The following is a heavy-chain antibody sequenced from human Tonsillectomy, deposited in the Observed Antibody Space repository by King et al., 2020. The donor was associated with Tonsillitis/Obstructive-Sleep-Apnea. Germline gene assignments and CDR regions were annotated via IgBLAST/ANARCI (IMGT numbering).Heavy chain of an antibody. CDR1: GFTFSSYA. J-gene: IGHJ4*02. CDR3: AKSKYCSSMSCYRNFDY. D-gene: IGHD2-2*02. CDR2: ISGSGLNT. Sequence: VQLVESGGDLVQPGGSLRLSCAASGFTFSSYAMSWVRQAPGKGLEWVSAISGSGLNTYYADSVKGRFTISRDNSKNTLYLQMNSLRTEDPAVYYCAKSKYCSSMSCYRNFDYWGKGTLVTVSS. V-gene: IGHV3-23*04.